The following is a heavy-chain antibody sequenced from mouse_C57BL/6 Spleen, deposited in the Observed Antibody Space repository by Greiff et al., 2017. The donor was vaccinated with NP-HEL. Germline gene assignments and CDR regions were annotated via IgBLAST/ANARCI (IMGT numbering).Heavy chain of an antibody. Sequence: EVKLMESGGGLVQPGGSLKLSCAASGFTFSDYYMYWVRQTPEKRLEWVAYISNGGGSTYYPDTVKGRFTISRDNAKNTLYLQMSRLKSEDTAMYYCARCGNFPFYFDYWGQGTTLTVSS. V-gene: IGHV5-12*01. CDR1: GFTFSDYY. CDR3: ARCGNFPFYFDY. CDR2: ISNGGGST. J-gene: IGHJ2*01. D-gene: IGHD2-1*01.